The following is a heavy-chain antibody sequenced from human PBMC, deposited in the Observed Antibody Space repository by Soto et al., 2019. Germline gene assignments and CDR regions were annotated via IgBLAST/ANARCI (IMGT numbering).Heavy chain of an antibody. D-gene: IGHD4-17*01. V-gene: IGHV1-69*02. J-gene: IGHJ4*02. CDR2: IIPILGIA. CDR1: GGTFSSYT. Sequence: QVQLVQSGAEVKKPGSSVKVSCKASGGTFSSYTISWVRQAPGQGLEWMGRIIPILGIANYAQKFQGRVTSTADKSTSTAYMELSSLRSEDTAVYYCARTADDYGGAYWGQGTLVTVSS. CDR3: ARTADDYGGAY.